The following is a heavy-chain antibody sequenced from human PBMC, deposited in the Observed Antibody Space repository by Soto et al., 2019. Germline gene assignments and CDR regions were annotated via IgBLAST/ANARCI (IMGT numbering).Heavy chain of an antibody. CDR3: VKARAPRDGYITQPGY. V-gene: IGHV3-64D*06. J-gene: IGHJ4*02. CDR2: VSTNGGTS. Sequence: GGSLRLSCSASGFNFSIYAMHWVRQAPGKGLEYVSAVSTNGGTSYYADSVKGRFTISRDNSRNTLYLQMNRLRPEDTAVYYCVKARAPRDGYITQPGYWGLGTLLNVSS. CDR1: GFNFSIYA. D-gene: IGHD6-25*01.